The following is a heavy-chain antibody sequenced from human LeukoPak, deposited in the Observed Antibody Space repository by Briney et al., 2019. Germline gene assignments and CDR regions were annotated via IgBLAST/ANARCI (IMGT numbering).Heavy chain of an antibody. D-gene: IGHD6-19*01. CDR1: GYTFTGYY. CDR2: IIPIFGTA. Sequence: SVKVSCKASGYTFTGYYMHWVRQAPGQGLEWMGGIIPIFGTANYAQKFQGRVTITADESTSTAYMELSSLRSEDTAVYYCARGADSSGWYPYYWGQGTLVTVSS. CDR3: ARGADSSGWYPYY. J-gene: IGHJ4*02. V-gene: IGHV1-69*13.